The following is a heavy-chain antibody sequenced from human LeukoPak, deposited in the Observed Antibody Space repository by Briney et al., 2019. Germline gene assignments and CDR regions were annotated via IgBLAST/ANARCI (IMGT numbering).Heavy chain of an antibody. V-gene: IGHV1-18*01. Sequence: ASLKVSCKASGYTFTSYGISWVRQAPGQGLEWMGGISAYNGNTNYAQKLQGRVTMTTDTSTSTAYMELRSLRSDDTAVYYCAREFHTFYDILTGYYPSYYFDYWGQGTLVTVSS. J-gene: IGHJ4*02. CDR1: GYTFTSYG. CDR3: AREFHTFYDILTGYYPSYYFDY. CDR2: ISAYNGNT. D-gene: IGHD3-9*01.